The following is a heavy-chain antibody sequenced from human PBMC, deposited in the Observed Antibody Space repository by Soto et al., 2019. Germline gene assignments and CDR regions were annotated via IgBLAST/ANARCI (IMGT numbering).Heavy chain of an antibody. J-gene: IGHJ4*02. V-gene: IGHV4-34*01. Sequence: QVQLQQWGAGLLKPSETLSLTCAVYGRSFSGYYWSWIRQPPGKGLEWIGEINHSGSTNYNPSLKSRVTISVDTSKNQFSLKLSSVTAADTAVYYCARVYCSGGSCYPGGFDYWGQGTLVTVSS. D-gene: IGHD2-15*01. CDR3: ARVYCSGGSCYPGGFDY. CDR2: INHSGST. CDR1: GRSFSGYY.